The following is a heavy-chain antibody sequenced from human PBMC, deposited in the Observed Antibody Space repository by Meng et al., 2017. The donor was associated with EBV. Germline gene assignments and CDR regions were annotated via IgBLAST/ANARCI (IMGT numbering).Heavy chain of an antibody. CDR3: AHRRDEYSSSWYGWFDP. CDR2: IYWDDDQ. Sequence: QVTVDESGPTLVQPTQALSLPSTFSVFSLSTSGVGVGCIRQPPGKALEWLALIYWDDDQRYSPSLKSRLTITKDTSKNQVVLTMTNMDPVDTATYYCAHRRDEYSSSWYGWFDPWGQGTLVTVSS. D-gene: IGHD6-13*01. CDR1: VFSLSTSGVG. V-gene: IGHV2-5*02. J-gene: IGHJ5*02.